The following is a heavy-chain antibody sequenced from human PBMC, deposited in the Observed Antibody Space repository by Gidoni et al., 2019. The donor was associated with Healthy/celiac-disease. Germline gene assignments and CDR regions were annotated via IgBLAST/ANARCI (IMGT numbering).Heavy chain of an antibody. CDR1: GYSLTSYW. D-gene: IGHD6-19*01. CDR3: ARSVVAVAPDWFDP. V-gene: IGHV5-51*01. CDR2: IDPGDSDT. Sequence: EVQLVQSGAEVKKPGESLKISWKGSGYSLTSYWIGWVRQVPGKGLEWMGIIDPGDSDTRSRPSFQGQVTISADKSISTAYLQWSSLKASDTAMYYCARSVVAVAPDWFDPWGQGTLVTVSS. J-gene: IGHJ5*02.